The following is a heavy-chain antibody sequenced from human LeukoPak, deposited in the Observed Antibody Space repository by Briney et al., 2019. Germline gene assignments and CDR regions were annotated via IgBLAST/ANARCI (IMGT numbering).Heavy chain of an antibody. CDR1: GFTFSNFW. D-gene: IGHD3-10*01. J-gene: IGHJ6*03. V-gene: IGHV3-7*01. CDR3: AREAFARGKRGSGTYPPTYYYYMDV. Sequence: GGSLRLSCAASGFTFSNFWMSWVRQAPGKGLEWVANIKQDGSEKYYVDSVKGRFTISRDNTKNSVYLQMNSLRAEDTAVFYCAREAFARGKRGSGTYPPTYYYYMDVWGKGTTVTVSS. CDR2: IKQDGSEK.